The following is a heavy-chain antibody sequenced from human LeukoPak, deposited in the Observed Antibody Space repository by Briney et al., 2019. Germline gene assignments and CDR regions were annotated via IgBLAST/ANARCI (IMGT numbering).Heavy chain of an antibody. J-gene: IGHJ4*02. D-gene: IGHD2-2*02. CDR2: IIPILGIA. CDR1: VGTFSSYT. CDR3: ALESCERGSRITCCYNLGY. Sequence: SVWVSCKASVGTFSSYTISCVREGPGQGLEWMGRIIPILGIANYAQKSQGTVTITADKFPSTPYMDLSSLRVQDRAVYYCALESCERGSRITCCYNLGYWGRGTLVTVSS. V-gene: IGHV1-69*02.